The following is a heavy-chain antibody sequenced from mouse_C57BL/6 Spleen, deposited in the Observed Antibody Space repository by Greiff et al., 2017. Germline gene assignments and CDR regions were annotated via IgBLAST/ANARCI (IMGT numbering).Heavy chain of an antibody. CDR3: ERHEGPPYEGFRGDD. J-gene: IGHJ4*01. Sequence: QVQLKQSGAELVKPGASVKLSCKASGYTFTEYTIPWVKQRSGQGLEWIGWFYPGSGSIKYNEKFKDKATLTADKSSSTVYMELSRLTSEDAAVYSLERHEGPPYEGFRGDDWGKGTSVTVSS. CDR2: FYPGSGSI. V-gene: IGHV1-62-2*01. D-gene: IGHD2-3*01. CDR1: GYTFTEYT.